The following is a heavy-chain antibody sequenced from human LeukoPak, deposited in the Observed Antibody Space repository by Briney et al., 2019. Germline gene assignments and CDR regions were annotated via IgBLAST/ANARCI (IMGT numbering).Heavy chain of an antibody. CDR2: INPSGGST. CDR1: GYIFSSYY. CDR3: ARDSPISGSYYGGLGH. Sequence: GASVKVSRKASGYIFSSYYMHWVRQAPGQGLEWMGIINPSGGSTSYAQKFQGRVTMTRDTSTSTVYMELSSLRSDDTAVYYCARDSPISGSYYGGLGHWGQGTLVTVSS. J-gene: IGHJ4*02. V-gene: IGHV1-46*01. D-gene: IGHD1-26*01.